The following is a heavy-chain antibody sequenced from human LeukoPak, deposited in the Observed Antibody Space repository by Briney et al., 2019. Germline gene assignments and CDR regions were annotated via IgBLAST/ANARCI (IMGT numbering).Heavy chain of an antibody. D-gene: IGHD3-3*01. CDR2: ISSNGGST. CDR3: ARDYDFWSGPDY. J-gene: IGHJ4*02. V-gene: IGHV3-64*01. Sequence: GGSLRLSCAASGFTFSSYAMHWVRQAPGKGLEYVSAISSNGGSTYYANSVKGRFTISRDNSKNTLYLQMNSLRAEDTAVYYCARDYDFWSGPDYWGQGTLVTVSS. CDR1: GFTFSSYA.